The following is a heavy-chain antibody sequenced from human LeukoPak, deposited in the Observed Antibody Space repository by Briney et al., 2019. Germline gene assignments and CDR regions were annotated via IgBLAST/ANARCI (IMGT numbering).Heavy chain of an antibody. Sequence: GGSLRLSCAASGFTFSSYAMSWVRQAPGKGLEWVSAISGSGGSTYYADSVKGRFTISRDNSKNTLYLQMNSLRAEDTAVYYCANPIDYGGNSEIDAFDIWGQGTMVTVSS. CDR3: ANPIDYGGNSEIDAFDI. CDR2: ISGSGGST. J-gene: IGHJ3*02. CDR1: GFTFSSYA. D-gene: IGHD4-23*01. V-gene: IGHV3-23*01.